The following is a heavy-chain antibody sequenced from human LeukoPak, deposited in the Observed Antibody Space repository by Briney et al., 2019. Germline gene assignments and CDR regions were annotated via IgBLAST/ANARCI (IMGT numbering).Heavy chain of an antibody. CDR1: GFTFSSYA. V-gene: IGHV3-30-3*01. CDR2: ISYDGSNK. CDR3: ATAKGIAAAGILYYYYYGMDV. J-gene: IGHJ6*02. D-gene: IGHD6-13*01. Sequence: PGGSLRLSCAASGFTFSSYAMHWVRQAPGKGLEWVAVISYDGSNKYYADSVKGRFTISRDNSKNTLYLQMSSLRAEDTAVYYCATAKGIAAAGILYYYYYGMDVWGQGTTVTVSS.